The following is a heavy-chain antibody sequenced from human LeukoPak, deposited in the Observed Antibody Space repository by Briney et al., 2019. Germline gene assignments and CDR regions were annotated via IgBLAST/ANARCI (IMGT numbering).Heavy chain of an antibody. CDR2: INQDGTEK. J-gene: IGHJ4*02. V-gene: IGHV3-7*01. D-gene: IGHD3-10*01. Sequence: GESLRLSCAASGFTFTTYWMTWVRQAPGKGLEWVANINQDGTEKYYVDSVKGRFTISRDNAKNSLYLQMNSLRAEDTAVYYCARAHYYGSGDLGYWGQGTLVTVSS. CDR3: ARAHYYGSGDLGY. CDR1: GFTFTTYW.